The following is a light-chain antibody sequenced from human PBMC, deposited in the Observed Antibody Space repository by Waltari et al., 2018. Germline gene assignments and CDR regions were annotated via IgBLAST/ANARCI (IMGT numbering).Light chain of an antibody. CDR1: SSNFGAGYD. V-gene: IGLV1-40*01. Sequence: QSVLTQPPSMSGAPGQKVTIPCTGGSSNFGAGYDVHWYQQFPGSAPKLLIFGNTNPPSGVPGRFSGSRSGTSASLAIAGLQSEDEAVYYCQSYDSSLSASVFGGGTTLTVL. J-gene: IGLJ3*02. CDR3: QSYDSSLSASV. CDR2: GNT.